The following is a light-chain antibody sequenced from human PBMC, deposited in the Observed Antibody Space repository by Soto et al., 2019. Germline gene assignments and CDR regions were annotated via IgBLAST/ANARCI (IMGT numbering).Light chain of an antibody. J-gene: IGLJ1*01. Sequence: QSVLTQPPSVSEAPGQRVTISCTGSSSNIGAGYEAHWYQQVPGTAPKLLIYENNNRPSGVPDRFSGSKSGTSASLTITGLRAADEAEYYCQSYDSSLSGYVFGTGTKVTVL. CDR3: QSYDSSLSGYV. CDR1: SSNIGAGYE. CDR2: ENN. V-gene: IGLV1-40*01.